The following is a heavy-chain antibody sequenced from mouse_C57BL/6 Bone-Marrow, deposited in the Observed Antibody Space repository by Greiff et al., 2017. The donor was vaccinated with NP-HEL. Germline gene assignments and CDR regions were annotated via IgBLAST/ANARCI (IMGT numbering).Heavy chain of an antibody. J-gene: IGHJ4*01. D-gene: IGHD2-4*01. Sequence: EVKLLESGPGLVKPSQSLSLTCSVTGYSITSGYYWNWIRQFPGNKLEWMGYISYDGSNNYNPSLKNRISITRDTSKNQFFLKLNSVTTEDTATYYCARAGIYYDYGYAMDYWGQGTSVTVSS. CDR3: ARAGIYYDYGYAMDY. CDR2: ISYDGSN. CDR1: GYSITSGYY. V-gene: IGHV3-6*01.